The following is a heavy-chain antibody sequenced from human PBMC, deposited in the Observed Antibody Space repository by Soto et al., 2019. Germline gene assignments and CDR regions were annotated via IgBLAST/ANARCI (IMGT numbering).Heavy chain of an antibody. CDR3: ACIFSGGYGYGFYYYGMDV. CDR2: INHSGRT. Sequence: SETLSLTCAVYGGSFSDYYWSWIRQAPGKGLEWIGEINHSGRTKYNPSLKSRLTISIDTSKNQFSLKLSSVTAADTAVYYCACIFSGGYGYGFYYYGMDVWGQGTTVTVSS. V-gene: IGHV4-34*01. CDR1: GGSFSDYY. J-gene: IGHJ6*02. D-gene: IGHD5-18*01.